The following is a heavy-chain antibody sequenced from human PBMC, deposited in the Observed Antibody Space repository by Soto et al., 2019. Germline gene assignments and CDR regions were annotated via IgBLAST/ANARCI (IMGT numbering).Heavy chain of an antibody. Sequence: QVPLVQSGAEVKKPGASVKVSCKASGYTFTGYYMHWVRQAPGQGLEWMGWINPNSGCTNYAQKFQGRVTMTKDTSISTADMELSRLRSDNKAVYYCARPYCSSTSWSHSYSGLDVWGQGTTVTVSS. CDR2: INPNSGCT. V-gene: IGHV1-2*02. CDR1: GYTFTGYY. D-gene: IGHD2-2*01. CDR3: ARPYCSSTSWSHSYSGLDV. J-gene: IGHJ6*02.